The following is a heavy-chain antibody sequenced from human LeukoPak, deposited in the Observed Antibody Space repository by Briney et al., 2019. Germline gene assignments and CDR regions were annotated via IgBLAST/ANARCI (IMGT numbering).Heavy chain of an antibody. Sequence: GGSLRLSCAASGFTFSSYSMNWVRQAPGKGLEWVSYISSSSSTIYYADSVKGRFTISRDNAKNSLYLQMNSLRAEDTAVYYCARGFSGYSSSSGLRYYYYYYYMDVWGKGTTVTVSS. CDR3: ARGFSGYSSSSGLRYYYYYYYMDV. V-gene: IGHV3-48*01. D-gene: IGHD6-6*01. CDR1: GFTFSSYS. J-gene: IGHJ6*03. CDR2: ISSSSSTI.